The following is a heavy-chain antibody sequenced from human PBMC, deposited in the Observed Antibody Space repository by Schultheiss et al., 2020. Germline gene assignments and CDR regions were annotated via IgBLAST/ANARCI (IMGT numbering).Heavy chain of an antibody. CDR3: AVSSSSYRNNWFDP. V-gene: IGHV1-8*02. D-gene: IGHD6-6*01. J-gene: IGHJ5*02. Sequence: ASVKVSCKASGGTFSSYAISWVRQAPGQGLEWMGWMNPNSGNTGYAQKFQGRVTMTRNTSISTAYMELSSLRSEDTAVYYCAVSSSSYRNNWFDPWGQGTLVTVSS. CDR1: GGTFSSYA. CDR2: MNPNSGNT.